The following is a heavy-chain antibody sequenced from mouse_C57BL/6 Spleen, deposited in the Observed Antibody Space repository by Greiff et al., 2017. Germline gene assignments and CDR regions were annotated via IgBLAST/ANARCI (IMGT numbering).Heavy chain of an antibody. V-gene: IGHV2-2*01. Sequence: VKLQQSGPGLVQPSQSLSITCTASGFSLTSYGVHWVRQSPGKGLEWLGVIWSGGSTAYNAAFISRLSINKDNSKSQIFFKMNRLQADDTAIYYCARLDWYFDVWGTGTTVTVSS. CDR3: ARLDWYFDV. CDR2: IWSGGST. CDR1: GFSLTSYG. J-gene: IGHJ1*03.